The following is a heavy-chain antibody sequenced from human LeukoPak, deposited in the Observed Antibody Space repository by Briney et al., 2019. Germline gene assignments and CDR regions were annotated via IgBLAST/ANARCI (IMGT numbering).Heavy chain of an antibody. D-gene: IGHD3-10*01. CDR2: ISGSGGST. J-gene: IGHJ3*01. Sequence: GGSLGLSCAASGFTFSSYAMSWVRQAPGKGLEWVSSISGSGGSTYYADSVKGRFTISRDNSKNTLYLQMNSLRAEDTAVYYCAKVRAYYADAFDVWGQGTMVTVSS. CDR1: GFTFSSYA. V-gene: IGHV3-23*01. CDR3: AKVRAYYADAFDV.